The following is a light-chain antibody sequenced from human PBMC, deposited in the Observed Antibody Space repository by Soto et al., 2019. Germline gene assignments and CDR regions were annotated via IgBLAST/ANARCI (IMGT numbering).Light chain of an antibody. V-gene: IGKV1-39*01. J-gene: IGKJ5*01. CDR2: AAS. Sequence: QRNQSQSSLSXXVRGXVKIXGRASQSITPHLNWYQQIPGKAPKLLIYAASTWQSGVPSWFSGSGSGTDFTLTISSLQREDLAAYYCQQTYNTLITFGQGTRMEIK. CDR1: QSITPH. CDR3: QQTYNTLIT.